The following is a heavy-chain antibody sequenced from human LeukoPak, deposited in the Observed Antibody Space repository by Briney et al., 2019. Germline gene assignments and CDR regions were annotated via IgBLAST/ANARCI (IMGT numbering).Heavy chain of an antibody. CDR3: AKGPYYYDSSAYHYGAFDI. Sequence: GGSLRLSCAASGFTFSSYAMSWVRQAPGKGLEWVSTISGSGGSTYHADSVKGRFTISRDNSKNTLYLQMDSLRAEDTAVYYCAKGPYYYDSSAYHYGAFDIWGQGTMVTVSS. CDR1: GFTFSSYA. J-gene: IGHJ3*02. V-gene: IGHV3-23*01. D-gene: IGHD3-22*01. CDR2: ISGSGGST.